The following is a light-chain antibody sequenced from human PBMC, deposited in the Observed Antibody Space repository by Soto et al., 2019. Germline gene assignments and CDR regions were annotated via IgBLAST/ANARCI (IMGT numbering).Light chain of an antibody. CDR3: QQYNTFPLT. CDR2: KAS. J-gene: IGKJ4*01. CDR1: QSVSTG. V-gene: IGKV1-5*03. Sequence: DIQMTQSPSTLSAAVGDRVTITCRASQSVSTGLAWYQQKPGKAPKLLIYKASSLEGGVPSRFSGSGSGTEFNITISSRQTDDFATYYCQQYNTFPLTVGGGTTVEIK.